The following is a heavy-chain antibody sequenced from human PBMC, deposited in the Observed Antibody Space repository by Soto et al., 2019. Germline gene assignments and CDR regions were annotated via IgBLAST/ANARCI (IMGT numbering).Heavy chain of an antibody. D-gene: IGHD3-22*01. V-gene: IGHV4-31*02. Sequence: WTWIRQHPGKGLEWIGSISASGSTSYIPSLKSRLTVSVDKSKNQFSLNLRSVTAADTAVYYCARRDRSGFSYWLDTWGQGTLVTVSS. CDR2: ISASGST. J-gene: IGHJ5*02. CDR3: ARRDRSGFSYWLDT.